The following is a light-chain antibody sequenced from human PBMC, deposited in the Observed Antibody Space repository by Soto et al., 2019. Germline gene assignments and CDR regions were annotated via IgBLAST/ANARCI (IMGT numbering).Light chain of an antibody. J-gene: IGLJ3*02. CDR1: SSDVGGYNPGNY. V-gene: IGLV2-14*01. CDR3: SSYTSSTLVM. Sequence: QSVLTQPASVSGSPGQSITISCTGTSSDVGGYNPGNYVSWYQHHPGKAPKLMIYEVSNRPSGVSNRFSGSKSGNTASLTISGLQAEDEADYYCSSYTSSTLVMFGGGTKLTVL. CDR2: EVS.